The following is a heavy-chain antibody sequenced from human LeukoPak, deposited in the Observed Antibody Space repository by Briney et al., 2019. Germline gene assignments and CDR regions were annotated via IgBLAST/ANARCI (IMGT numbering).Heavy chain of an antibody. V-gene: IGHV4-34*09. CDR2: FNHSGST. CDR1: GGSFSGYY. D-gene: IGHD2-2*02. J-gene: IGHJ6*03. Sequence: SETLSLTCAVYGGSFSGYYWSWIRQPPGKGLEWIGEFNHSGSTYYNPSLKSRVTISVDTSKNQFSLKLSSVTAADTAVYYCARGSGGYCSSTSCYTGYYYYYYMDVWGKGTTVTVSS. CDR3: ARGSGGYCSSTSCYTGYYYYYYMDV.